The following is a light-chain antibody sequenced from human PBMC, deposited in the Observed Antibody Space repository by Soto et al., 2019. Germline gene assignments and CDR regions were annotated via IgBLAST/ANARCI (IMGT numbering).Light chain of an antibody. J-gene: IGKJ1*01. CDR3: QQYNSYPWT. Sequence: DIQMTQSPSTLSASVGDRVTITCRASQSISSWLAWYQQKPGKAPKLLIYKASSLESGVPSRFSGSGSGTEFALTNSSLQPDDFATYYGQQYNSYPWTFAQGTKVEIK. CDR2: KAS. CDR1: QSISSW. V-gene: IGKV1-5*03.